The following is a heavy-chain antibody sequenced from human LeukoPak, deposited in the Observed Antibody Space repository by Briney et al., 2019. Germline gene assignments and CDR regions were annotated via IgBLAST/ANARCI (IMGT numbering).Heavy chain of an antibody. CDR1: GFSLSNYW. CDR3: ARVRDDGDPNNGFDV. CDR2: INTDGSHT. J-gene: IGHJ3*01. V-gene: IGHV3-74*01. Sequence: GGSLRLSCAASGFSLSNYWMHWVRQAPGKGLAWLSRINTDGSHTIYADSVKGRLTISRDNAKNTLYLQMNSLRAEDTAVYYCARVRDDGDPNNGFDVWGQGTLVSVSS. D-gene: IGHD4-17*01.